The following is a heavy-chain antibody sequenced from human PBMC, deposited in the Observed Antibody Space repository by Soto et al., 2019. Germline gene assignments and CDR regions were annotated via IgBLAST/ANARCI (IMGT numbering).Heavy chain of an antibody. Sequence: PVGPLMLSRASSGFTFSSYGMHRVRQGPGKGLEWVADISYDGSNQYYAESVKSRLTISRDNSKNTLYLQMNSMRAEDTGVCYNAKELRIALAGTEAFYIWGQGTLVT. CDR3: AKELRIALAGTEAFYI. V-gene: IGHV3-30*18. CDR1: GFTFSSYG. J-gene: IGHJ4*02. D-gene: IGHD6-19*01. CDR2: ISYDGSNQ.